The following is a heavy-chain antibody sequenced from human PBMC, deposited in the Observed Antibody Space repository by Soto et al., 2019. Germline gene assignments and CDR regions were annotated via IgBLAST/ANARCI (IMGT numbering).Heavy chain of an antibody. D-gene: IGHD2-21*02. Sequence: PGGSLRLSCAASGFTFSTYRMHWVRQAPGKGRVWVSRINSDGSSTNYADSVKGRFAISRDNAKNTLYLQMNSLRAEDTAVYFCARGLPSLAYCGGDCYSAPSFDYRGHGTLVTVSS. J-gene: IGHJ4*01. V-gene: IGHV3-74*01. CDR2: INSDGSST. CDR1: GFTFSTYR. CDR3: ARGLPSLAYCGGDCYSAPSFDY.